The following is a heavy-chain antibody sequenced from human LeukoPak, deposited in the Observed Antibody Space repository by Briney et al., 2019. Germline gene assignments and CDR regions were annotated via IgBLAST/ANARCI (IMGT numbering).Heavy chain of an antibody. CDR2: IYNSGTT. J-gene: IGHJ6*02. CDR1: GGSISSYY. CDR3: AGAFGRLLHESGMDF. Sequence: SETLSLTCTVSGGSISSYYWSWVRQSPGKGLEWIGYIYNSGTTNYNPSLKSRATISLDTSKNQFSLKVSSVTAADTAVYYCAGAFGRLLHESGMDFWGQGTTVTVSS. D-gene: IGHD2-15*01. V-gene: IGHV4-59*01.